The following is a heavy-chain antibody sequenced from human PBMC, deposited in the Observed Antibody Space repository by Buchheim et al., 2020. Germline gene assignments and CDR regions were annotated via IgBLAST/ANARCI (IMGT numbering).Heavy chain of an antibody. CDR1: GFSFSNYA. Sequence: QVQLVESGGGVVQPGRSLRLSCAASGFSFSNYAMHWVRQAPGKGLEWVAVVSYDGSNSYYADSVKGRFTISRENSRNTLYVQMNSLRAEDTAVYHCASVMETTVYYYGLDVWGQGTT. D-gene: IGHD4-17*01. CDR3: ASVMETTVYYYGLDV. J-gene: IGHJ6*02. V-gene: IGHV3-30-3*01. CDR2: VSYDGSNS.